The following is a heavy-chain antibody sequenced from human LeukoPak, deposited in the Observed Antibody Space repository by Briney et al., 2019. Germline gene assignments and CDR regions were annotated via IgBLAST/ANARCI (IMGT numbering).Heavy chain of an antibody. CDR2: INHSGST. V-gene: IGHV4-34*01. Sequence: SETLSLTCAVYGGSFSGYYWSWIRQPPGKGLEWIGEINHSGSTNYNPSLKSRVTISVDTSKNQFSLKLSSVTAADTAVYYCARGGQLVRRGYFDYWGQGTLVTVSS. D-gene: IGHD6-6*01. J-gene: IGHJ4*02. CDR3: ARGGQLVRRGYFDY. CDR1: GGSFSGYY.